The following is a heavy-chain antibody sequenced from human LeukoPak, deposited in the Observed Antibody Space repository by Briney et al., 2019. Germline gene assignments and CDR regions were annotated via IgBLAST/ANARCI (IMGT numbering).Heavy chain of an antibody. CDR2: ISYDGSNK. V-gene: IGHV3-30*03. CDR3: ARDLGVGVILAQYDY. Sequence: GGSLRLSCAASGFTFSSYGMHWVRQAPGKGLEWVAVISYDGSNKYYADSVKGRFTISRDNSKNTLYLQMNSLRAEDTAVYYCARDLGVGVILAQYDYWGQGTLVTVSS. J-gene: IGHJ4*02. D-gene: IGHD3-16*02. CDR1: GFTFSSYG.